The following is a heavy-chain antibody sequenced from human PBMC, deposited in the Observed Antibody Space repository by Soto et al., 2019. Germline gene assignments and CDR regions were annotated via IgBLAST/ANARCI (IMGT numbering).Heavy chain of an antibody. CDR1: GFSFSNYG. CDR2: VSSDGNNK. V-gene: IGHV3-30*02. J-gene: IGHJ5*02. Sequence: GGSLRLCCVASGFSFSNYGLHWVRQAPVKGLEWVAFVSSDGNNKYYAESVKGRFTISRDNAKNTLYLQVDRLTVDDTAVYYCAKDRVIQLLPIWPDAWGQGTLVTVSS. CDR3: AKDRVIQLLPIWPDA. D-gene: IGHD2-2*01.